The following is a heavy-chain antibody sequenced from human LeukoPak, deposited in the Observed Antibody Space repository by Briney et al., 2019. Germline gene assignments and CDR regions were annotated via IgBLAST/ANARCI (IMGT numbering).Heavy chain of an antibody. J-gene: IGHJ3*02. D-gene: IGHD3-22*01. CDR2: IYTSGST. CDR1: GGSFSGYY. CDR3: ARDYYYDSSGYYPDAFDI. V-gene: IGHV4-4*07. Sequence: SETLSLTCAVYGGSFSGYYWSWIRQPAGKGLEWIGRIYTSGSTNYNPSLKSRVTMSVDTSKNQFSLKLSSVTAADTAVYYCARDYYYDSSGYYPDAFDIWGQGTMVTVSS.